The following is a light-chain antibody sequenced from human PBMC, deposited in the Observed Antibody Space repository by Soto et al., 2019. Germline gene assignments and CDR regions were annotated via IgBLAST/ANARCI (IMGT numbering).Light chain of an antibody. J-gene: IGKJ4*01. CDR3: QQYGSSPFT. Sequence: ETVLTQSPGTLSLSPGERATLSCRASQSVAISYLAWYQQKPGQAPRLLIYGASSRATGIPDRFSGSGSGTDFTLTINRLEPEDFAVYYCQQYGSSPFTFGGGTKVDIK. V-gene: IGKV3-20*01. CDR2: GAS. CDR1: QSVAISY.